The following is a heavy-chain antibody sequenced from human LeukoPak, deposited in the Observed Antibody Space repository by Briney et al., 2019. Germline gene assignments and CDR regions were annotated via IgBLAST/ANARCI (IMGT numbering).Heavy chain of an antibody. J-gene: IGHJ3*01. CDR1: GNTFSNLW. V-gene: IGHV5-51*01. CDR2: ISPADSDT. CDR3: ARHKADLDGFEV. Sequence: HGESLKISCEASGNTFSNLWIAWVRQKPGQGLEYLGMISPADSDTRYSPSFQGQVTISAGKSISTAFLQWNSLKASDTAMYYCARHKADLDGFEVWGPGTMVTVSS.